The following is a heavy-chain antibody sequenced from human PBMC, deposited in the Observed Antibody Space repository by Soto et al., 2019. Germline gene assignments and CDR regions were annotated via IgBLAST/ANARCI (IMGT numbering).Heavy chain of an antibody. D-gene: IGHD2-15*01. CDR1: GFTFSNYW. CDR2: IKEDGSEK. CDR3: SRDVVVGAKALNY. Sequence: GGSLRLSCAASGFTFSNYWMTWVRQAPGKGLEWVANIKEDGSEKHYVDSVKGRFAISRDNAKNSLYLQMNSLRVEDTAVYFCSRDVVVGAKALNYWGQGXLVTVSS. V-gene: IGHV3-7*01. J-gene: IGHJ4*02.